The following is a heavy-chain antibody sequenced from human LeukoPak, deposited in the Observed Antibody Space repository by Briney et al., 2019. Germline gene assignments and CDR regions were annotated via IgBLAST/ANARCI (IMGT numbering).Heavy chain of an antibody. V-gene: IGHV4-34*01. CDR3: ARGSYYYGSGSYSRKNDY. Sequence: SETLSLTCAVYGGSFSVYYWSWIRQPPGKGLEWVGEINHSGSTNYNPSLKSRVTISVDTSKNQFSLKLSSVTAADTAVYYCARGSYYYGSGSYSRKNDYWGQGTLVTVSS. J-gene: IGHJ4*02. D-gene: IGHD3-10*01. CDR2: INHSGST. CDR1: GGSFSVYY.